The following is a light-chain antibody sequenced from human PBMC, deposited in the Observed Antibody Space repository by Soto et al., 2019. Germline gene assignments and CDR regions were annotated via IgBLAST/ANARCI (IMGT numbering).Light chain of an antibody. Sequence: EILMTQSPATLSLSPVYISTLSCRASQSINSNLAWYQQKPGQAPGLLIYEASTRATGIPARFSGSGSGTDFTLTISSLEPEDFAVYYCQQHANWPLTFGGGTKVDIK. V-gene: IGKV3-11*01. CDR1: QSINSN. CDR3: QQHANWPLT. J-gene: IGKJ4*01. CDR2: EAS.